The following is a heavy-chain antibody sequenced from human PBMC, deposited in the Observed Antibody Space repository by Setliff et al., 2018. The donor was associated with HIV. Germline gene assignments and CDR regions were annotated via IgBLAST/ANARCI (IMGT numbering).Heavy chain of an antibody. Sequence: GGSLRLSCAASGFTFSDHFMTWIRQAPGKGLEWVSFIQYDGSNKYYAESVKGRFTISRDNSKSTLYLQMNSLRPEDRAVYYCATTHHYARSGYYGWGQGTLVTVSS. CDR1: GFTFSDHF. V-gene: IGHV3-30*02. CDR2: IQYDGSNK. J-gene: IGHJ4*02. D-gene: IGHD3-22*01. CDR3: ATTHHYARSGYYG.